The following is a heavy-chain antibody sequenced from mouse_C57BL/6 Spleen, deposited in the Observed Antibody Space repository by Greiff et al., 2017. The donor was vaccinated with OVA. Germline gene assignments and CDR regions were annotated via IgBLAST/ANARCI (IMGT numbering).Heavy chain of an antibody. J-gene: IGHJ4*01. CDR1: GFTFSSYA. Sequence: EVNVVESGGGLVKPGGSLKLSCAASGFTFSSYAMSWVRQTPEKRLEWVATISDGGSYTYYPDNVKGRFTIARDNAKNNLYLQMSHLKSDDTAMYYCARDFRRDAMDYWGQGTSVTVSS. V-gene: IGHV5-4*01. CDR2: ISDGGSYT. CDR3: ARDFRRDAMDY.